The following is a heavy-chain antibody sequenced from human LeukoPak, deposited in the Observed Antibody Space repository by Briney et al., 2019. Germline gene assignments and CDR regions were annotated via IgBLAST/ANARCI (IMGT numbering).Heavy chain of an antibody. CDR2: ISSSGRTI. V-gene: IGHV3-48*04. J-gene: IGHJ5*02. CDR1: GFTFSNYS. Sequence: GGSLRLSCAASGFTFSNYSMNWVRQAPGKGLEWVSYISSSGRTIYYADSVKGRFTISRDDLKNSLFLQMNSLRTDDTAVYYCVRDFELGRFDPWGQGTLVIVSS. CDR3: VRDFELGRFDP. D-gene: IGHD3-9*01.